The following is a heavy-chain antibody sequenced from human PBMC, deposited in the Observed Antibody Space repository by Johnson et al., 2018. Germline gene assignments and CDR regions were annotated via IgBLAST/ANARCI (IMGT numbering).Heavy chain of an antibody. Sequence: VQLVQSGGGLVQPGGSLRLSCIASGFNFSDYWMIWGRQAPGKGLAWVANINQDGSEKYYVDSVRGRFTISRDNAKNTLYLQMNSLRPEDTATYYCARDSSPVQNGAWYDAFDIWGQGTMVTVSS. J-gene: IGHJ3*02. CDR2: INQDGSEK. CDR1: GFNFSDYW. V-gene: IGHV3-7*01. D-gene: IGHD2-8*01. CDR3: ARDSSPVQNGAWYDAFDI.